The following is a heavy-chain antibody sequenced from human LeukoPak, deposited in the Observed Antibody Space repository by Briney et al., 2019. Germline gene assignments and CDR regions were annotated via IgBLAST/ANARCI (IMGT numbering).Heavy chain of an antibody. CDR3: ARDSPKYYYGSGPSY. D-gene: IGHD3-10*01. V-gene: IGHV1-18*01. CDR1: GYTFSSYG. J-gene: IGHJ4*02. Sequence: ASVKVSCKASGYTFSSYGINWVRQAPGQGLEWMGWISADNGNTNDAQKFQGRLTLTTDTSTSTAYMELRSLRSDDTAVYYCARDSPKYYYGSGPSYWGQGTLVTVSS. CDR2: ISADNGNT.